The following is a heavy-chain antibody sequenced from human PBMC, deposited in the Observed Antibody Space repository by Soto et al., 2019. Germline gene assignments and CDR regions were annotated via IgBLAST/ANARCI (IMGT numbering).Heavy chain of an antibody. V-gene: IGHV4-31*03. Sequence: PSETLSLTCTVSGGSISRGGYYWTWIRQHPGKGLEWIGYIYYSGSTYYNPSLKSRLTISLDTSKNQFSLKLSSVTAADTAVYYCAGTWNKQWGQGTPVTVSS. D-gene: IGHD1-1*01. CDR3: AGTWNKQ. CDR2: IYYSGST. CDR1: GGSISRGGYY. J-gene: IGHJ4*02.